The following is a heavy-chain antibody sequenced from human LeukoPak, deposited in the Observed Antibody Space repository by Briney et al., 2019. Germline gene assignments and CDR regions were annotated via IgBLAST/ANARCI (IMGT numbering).Heavy chain of an antibody. V-gene: IGHV1-2*06. CDR1: GNTFTGYY. D-gene: IGHD6-6*01. CDR2: INPNSGGT. J-gene: IGHJ4*02. CDR3: ARESIAARYFDY. Sequence: ASVKVSCEASGNTFTGYYMHWVRQAPGQGLDWMGRINPNSGGTNYAQKFQGRVTMTRDTSISTAYMELSRLRSDDTAVYYCARESIAARYFDYWGQGTLVTVSS.